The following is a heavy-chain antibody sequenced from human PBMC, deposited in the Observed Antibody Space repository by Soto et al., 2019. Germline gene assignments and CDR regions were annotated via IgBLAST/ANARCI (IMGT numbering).Heavy chain of an antibody. V-gene: IGHV4-39*01. J-gene: IGHJ4*02. CDR3: ARHPRDDYNYGGSGIFDY. CDR2: MYDSGSS. D-gene: IGHD4-4*01. CDR1: GGSISSRTFW. Sequence: QLQLQESGPGLVKPSETLSLTCSVSGGSISSRTFWWAWIRQPPGKGLEWIGDMYDSGSSYSSPSLKSRVTLSVDTAKNQLSLQLNSVTAADTAVYYCARHPRDDYNYGGSGIFDYWGQGTLVTVSS.